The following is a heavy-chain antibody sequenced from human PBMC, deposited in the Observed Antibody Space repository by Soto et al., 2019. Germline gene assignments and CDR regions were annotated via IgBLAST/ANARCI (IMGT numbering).Heavy chain of an antibody. CDR1: GFTFNNYA. Sequence: GGSLRLSCAASGFTFNNYAMDWVRQAPGKGLDWVSAISGDGSNAYYADSVKGRFTISRDNSKNTLYLQLNSLRAEDTAVYYCAKDSQFYDYDFRLDAFEIWGQGTMVTVSS. CDR2: ISGDGSNA. CDR3: AKDSQFYDYDFRLDAFEI. J-gene: IGHJ3*02. V-gene: IGHV3-23*01. D-gene: IGHD3-16*01.